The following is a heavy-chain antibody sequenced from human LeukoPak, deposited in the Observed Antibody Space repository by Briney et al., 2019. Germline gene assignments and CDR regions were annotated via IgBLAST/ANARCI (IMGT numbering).Heavy chain of an antibody. V-gene: IGHV3-15*01. J-gene: IGHJ4*02. Sequence: GGSLRLSCATSGFTFSGAWLSWVRQAPGKGLEWIGRIKNDGATDYAAPVRGRFTISRDVSRATLYLQMSSLKTEDTAIYYCTTVTHFYLGGQGTLVTVSS. D-gene: IGHD2-15*01. CDR2: IKNDGAT. CDR1: GFTFSGAW. CDR3: TTVTHFYL.